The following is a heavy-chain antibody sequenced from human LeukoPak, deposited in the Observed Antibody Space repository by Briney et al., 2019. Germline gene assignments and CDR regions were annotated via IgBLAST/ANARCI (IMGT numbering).Heavy chain of an antibody. Sequence: PGGSLRLLCAASGFNVSRNYVMGAARPPGRGLVEVSVIYYGGSTYYANSVKGRFIISRDNSKNTVYLQMNSLRAEDTAVYYCARDLPRGNWEYWGQGTLVSVSS. V-gene: IGHV3-53*01. CDR3: ARDLPRGNWEY. J-gene: IGHJ4*02. D-gene: IGHD7-27*01. CDR1: GFNVSRNY. CDR2: IYYGGST.